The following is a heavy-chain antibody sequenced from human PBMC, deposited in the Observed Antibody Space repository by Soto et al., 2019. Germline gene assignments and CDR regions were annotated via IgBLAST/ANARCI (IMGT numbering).Heavy chain of an antibody. CDR2: INHSGGT. V-gene: IGHV4-34*01. CDR1: GGSFSGYY. Sequence: SETLSLTCAVYGGSFSGYYWSWIRQPPGKGLEWIGEINHSGGTNYNPSLKSPVTISVDTSKSQFSLKLTSVTAADTAVYYCARCSVETVDSSGHYEYWGHGTPVTVSS. J-gene: IGHJ4*01. D-gene: IGHD3-22*01. CDR3: ARCSVETVDSSGHYEY.